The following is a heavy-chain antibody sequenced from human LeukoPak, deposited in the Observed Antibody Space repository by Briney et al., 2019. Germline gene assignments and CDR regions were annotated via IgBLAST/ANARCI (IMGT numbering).Heavy chain of an antibody. V-gene: IGHV1-2*02. CDR1: GYTFTGYY. D-gene: IGHD5-18*01. Sequence: ASVKVSCKASGYTFTGYYMHWVRQAPGHGPEWMGWISPNNGDTRYSQKFQGRVTMTTDTSISAAYMELSGLTSDDTAVYYCAAPGYKYGYVLDHWGQGTLVTVSS. CDR2: ISPNNGDT. J-gene: IGHJ4*02. CDR3: AAPGYKYGYVLDH.